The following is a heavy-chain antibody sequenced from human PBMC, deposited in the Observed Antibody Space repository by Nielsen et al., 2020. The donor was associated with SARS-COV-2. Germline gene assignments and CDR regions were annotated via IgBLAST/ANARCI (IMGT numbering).Heavy chain of an antibody. V-gene: IGHV3-9*01. CDR2: ISWNSGSI. Sequence: SLKISCAASGFTFDDYGMSWVRQAPGKGLEWVSGISWNSGSIGYADSVKGRLTISRDNAKNSLYLQMNSLRAEDTALYYCAKDGHSSGWYGAPDYWGQGTLVTVSS. D-gene: IGHD6-19*01. J-gene: IGHJ4*02. CDR3: AKDGHSSGWYGAPDY. CDR1: GFTFDDYG.